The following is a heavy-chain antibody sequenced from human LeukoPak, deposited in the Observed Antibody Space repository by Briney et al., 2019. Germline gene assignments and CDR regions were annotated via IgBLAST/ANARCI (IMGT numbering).Heavy chain of an antibody. CDR3: TTGSYYDFWSGYYPPYYYGMDV. CDR2: IKSKTDGGTT. Sequence: GGSLRLSCAASGFTFSNTWMSWVRQAPGKGLEWVGRIKSKTDGGTTDYVAPVKGRFTISRDDSKNTLYLQMNSLKTEDTAVYYCTTGSYYDFWSGYYPPYYYGMDVWGQGTTVTVSS. V-gene: IGHV3-15*01. D-gene: IGHD3-3*01. J-gene: IGHJ6*02. CDR1: GFTFSNTW.